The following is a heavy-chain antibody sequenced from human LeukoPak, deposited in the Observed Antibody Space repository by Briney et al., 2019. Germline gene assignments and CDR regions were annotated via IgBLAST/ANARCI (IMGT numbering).Heavy chain of an antibody. CDR2: IKQDGSEK. CDR1: GFTFSAYW. D-gene: IGHD2-2*01. CDR3: ARDTPGEESH. Sequence: GGSLRLSCSASGFTFSAYWMSWDRQAPGKGLEWVANIKQDGSEKYYVDSVKGRFTISRDNAKNSLYLQMNSLRGEDTAVYYCARDTPGEESHWGQGTLVTVSS. V-gene: IGHV3-7*01. J-gene: IGHJ4*02.